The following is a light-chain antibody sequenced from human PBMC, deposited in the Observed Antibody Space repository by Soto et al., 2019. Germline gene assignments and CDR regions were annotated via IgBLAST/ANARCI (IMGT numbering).Light chain of an antibody. CDR3: RSYTGSTNYV. J-gene: IGLJ1*01. Sequence: QSGLTQPASVSGSPGQSITISCTGTISDGGIYNYVSWYQQHPGKAPKLMIYQVTNRPSGVSNRFSGSKSGNTASLTISGLQAEEAADYYCRSYTGSTNYVFGTGPTVTVL. CDR1: ISDGGIYNY. V-gene: IGLV2-14*01. CDR2: QVT.